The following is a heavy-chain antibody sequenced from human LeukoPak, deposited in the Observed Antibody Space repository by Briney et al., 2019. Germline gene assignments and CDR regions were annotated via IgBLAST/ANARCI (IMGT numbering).Heavy chain of an antibody. Sequence: GETLKISCKGLGYDFSTYWNAWVRQRPGKGLEWMGIIYPGGSETRYDPSFQGQVTISADRSTSTAYLQWSSLRASDTAMYYCARASRDGYNQNFDHWGQGTLVTVSS. CDR2: IYPGGSET. D-gene: IGHD5-24*01. V-gene: IGHV5-51*01. CDR1: GYDFSTYW. CDR3: ARASRDGYNQNFDH. J-gene: IGHJ4*02.